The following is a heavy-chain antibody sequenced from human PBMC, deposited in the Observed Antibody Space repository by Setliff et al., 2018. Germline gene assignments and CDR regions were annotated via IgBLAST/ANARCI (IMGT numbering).Heavy chain of an antibody. V-gene: IGHV3-7*01. CDR2: INPHGSEK. CDR3: FGAGTCSY. D-gene: IGHD3-10*01. J-gene: IGHJ4*02. Sequence: GGSLRLSCAASGFTFSSFWMAWVRQSPGKGLEWLASINPHGSEKYYADSVKGRFTISRDNAKNSLSLQMNNLRTEDTAVYYCFGAGTCSYWGQGTLVTVSS. CDR1: GFTFSSFW.